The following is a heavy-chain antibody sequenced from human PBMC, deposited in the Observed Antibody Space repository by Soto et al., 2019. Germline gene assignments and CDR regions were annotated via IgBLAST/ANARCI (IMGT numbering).Heavy chain of an antibody. J-gene: IGHJ4*02. CDR1: EFTFRSYG. CDR2: IWYDGSNK. CDR3: ARDIYSGYDLFDF. D-gene: IGHD5-12*01. Sequence: GGSMRLSCGASEFTFRSYGRHWVRKAPGKGLEWVAVIWYDGSNKYYADSVKGRVTISRDNSKNTLYLQMNSLRAEDTAVYYCARDIYSGYDLFDFWGQGTLVTVSS. V-gene: IGHV3-33*01.